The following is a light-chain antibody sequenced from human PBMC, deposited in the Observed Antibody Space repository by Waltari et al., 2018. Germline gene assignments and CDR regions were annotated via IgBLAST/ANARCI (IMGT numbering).Light chain of an antibody. Sequence: EIVMMQSPATLSVSPGERATLSCRASQSVSSNLAWYQQKPGQAPRLLIYGASTRATGIPARFSGSGSGTEFTLTISSLQSEDFAVYYCQQYNNSFGPGTKVDIK. CDR1: QSVSSN. CDR3: QQYNNS. J-gene: IGKJ3*01. CDR2: GAS. V-gene: IGKV3-15*01.